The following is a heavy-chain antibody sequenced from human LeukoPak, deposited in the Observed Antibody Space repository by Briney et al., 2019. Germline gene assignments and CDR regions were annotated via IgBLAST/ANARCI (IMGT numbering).Heavy chain of an antibody. Sequence: GESLKISCKASGYTFTNYWIGWVRQVPGKGLEWMGIIHPGDSGTRYSPSFQGQVTMSVDESITTAYLQWSSLRASDSAIYYCERGGTYRYGSSDYWGQGTLVTVSS. CDR2: IHPGDSGT. J-gene: IGHJ4*02. CDR1: GYTFTNYW. V-gene: IGHV5-51*01. D-gene: IGHD5-18*01. CDR3: ERGGTYRYGSSDY.